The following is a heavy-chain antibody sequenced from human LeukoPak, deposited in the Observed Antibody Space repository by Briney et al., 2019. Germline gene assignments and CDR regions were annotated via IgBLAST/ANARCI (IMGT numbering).Heavy chain of an antibody. CDR2: IRYDGSNK. Sequence: QSGGSLRLSCAASGFTFSSYGMHWVRQAPGKGLEWVAFIRYDGSNKYYADSVKGRFTISRDNSKNTLYLQMNSLRAEDTAVYYCAKGASTIFGVVMDYFDYWGQGTLVTVSS. J-gene: IGHJ4*02. CDR1: GFTFSSYG. CDR3: AKGASTIFGVVMDYFDY. V-gene: IGHV3-30*02. D-gene: IGHD3-3*01.